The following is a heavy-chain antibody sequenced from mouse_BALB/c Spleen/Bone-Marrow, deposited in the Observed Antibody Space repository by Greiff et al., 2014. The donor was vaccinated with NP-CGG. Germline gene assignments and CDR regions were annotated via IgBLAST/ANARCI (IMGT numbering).Heavy chain of an antibody. V-gene: IGHV14-3*02. CDR1: GFNIIYAY. CDR3: ARSPGEVNY. CDR2: IYPANGNT. D-gene: IGHD1-3*01. J-gene: IGHJ3*01. Sequence: VQLQQSGAELVKPGASDKLSCTASGFNIIYAYIHWVKRRPEQGLEWIGRIYPANGNTNYDPKFQGKATITADTSSNTAYLHLNSLTSEDTAVYYCARSPGEVNYWGQGTLVTVSA.